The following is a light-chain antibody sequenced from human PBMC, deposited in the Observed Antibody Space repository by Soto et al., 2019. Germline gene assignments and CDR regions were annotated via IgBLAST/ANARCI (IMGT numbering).Light chain of an antibody. J-gene: IGKJ4*01. CDR3: QQYNNWLT. Sequence: EIVMTQSPATLSVSPGERATLSCRASQSVSSNLAWYQQKPGQAPRLLIYGASTRATGIPARFSGSASGTEFTLTISRLQSEDFAVYYCQQYNNWLTFGGGTKVEIK. V-gene: IGKV3-15*01. CDR1: QSVSSN. CDR2: GAS.